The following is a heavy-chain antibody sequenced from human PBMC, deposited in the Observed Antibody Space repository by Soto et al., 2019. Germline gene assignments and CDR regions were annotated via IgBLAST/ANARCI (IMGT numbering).Heavy chain of an antibody. V-gene: IGHV4-39*01. Sequence: SETLSLTCTVSGGSSSSSSDYWGWIRQPPGKGLEWIGSIYYSGSTYYNPSLKSRVTISVDTSKNQFSLKLSSVTAADTAVYYCARHNPLYGDYGLNYYYYMDVWGKGTTVTVSS. D-gene: IGHD4-17*01. J-gene: IGHJ6*03. CDR3: ARHNPLYGDYGLNYYYYMDV. CDR1: GGSSSSSSDY. CDR2: IYYSGST.